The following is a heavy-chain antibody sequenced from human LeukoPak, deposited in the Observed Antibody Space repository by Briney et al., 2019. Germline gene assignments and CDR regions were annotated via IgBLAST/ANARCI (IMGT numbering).Heavy chain of an antibody. D-gene: IGHD3-22*01. CDR1: GGSISSYY. CDR2: IYYSGST. V-gene: IGHV4-59*08. J-gene: IGHJ4*02. Sequence: SETLSLTCTVSGGSISSYYWSWIRQPPGKGLEWIGYIYYSGSTYYNPSLKSRVTISVDTSKNQFSLKLSSVTAADTAVYYCARLGVDSSGYYVGYWGQGTLVTVSS. CDR3: ARLGVDSSGYYVGY.